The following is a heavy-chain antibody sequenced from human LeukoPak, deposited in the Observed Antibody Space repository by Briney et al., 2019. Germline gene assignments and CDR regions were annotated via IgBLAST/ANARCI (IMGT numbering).Heavy chain of an antibody. CDR2: IKQDGSEK. D-gene: IGHD2-15*01. J-gene: IGHJ4*02. CDR3: ARHCSGGSCYSAPFDY. CDR1: GFTFSSYW. V-gene: IGHV3-7*01. Sequence: TGGSLRLSCAASGFTFSSYWMSWVRQAPGKGLEWVANIKQDGSEKNYVDSVKGRFTISRDNAKTSLYLQMNSLRAEDTAVYYCARHCSGGSCYSAPFDYWGQGTLVTVSS.